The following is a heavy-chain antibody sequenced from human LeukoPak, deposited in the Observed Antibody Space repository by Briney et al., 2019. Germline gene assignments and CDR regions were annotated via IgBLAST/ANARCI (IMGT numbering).Heavy chain of an antibody. D-gene: IGHD2-15*01. Sequence: PGGSLRLSCAASGFTFSSYGMHWVRQAPGKGLEWVAVISYDGSNKYYADSVKGRFTISRDNSKNTLYLQMNSLRAEDTAVCYCARETARRPGGPQYCSGGSCYSNPYYWGQGTLVTVSS. CDR3: ARETARRPGGPQYCSGGSCYSNPYY. J-gene: IGHJ4*02. CDR1: GFTFSSYG. V-gene: IGHV3-30*03. CDR2: ISYDGSNK.